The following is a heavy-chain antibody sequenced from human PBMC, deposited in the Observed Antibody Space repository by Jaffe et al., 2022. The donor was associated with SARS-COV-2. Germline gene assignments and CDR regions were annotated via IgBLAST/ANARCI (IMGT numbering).Heavy chain of an antibody. Sequence: QVQLQESGPGLVKPSETLSLTCTVSGGSISSYYWSWIRQPPGKGLEWIGYIYYSGSTNYNPSLKSRVTISVDTSKNQFSLKLSSVTAADTAVYYCARDRGWQHLYYYYYGMDVWGQGTTVTVSS. D-gene: IGHD6-13*01. CDR2: IYYSGST. CDR1: GGSISSYY. CDR3: ARDRGWQHLYYYYYGMDV. J-gene: IGHJ6*02. V-gene: IGHV4-59*01.